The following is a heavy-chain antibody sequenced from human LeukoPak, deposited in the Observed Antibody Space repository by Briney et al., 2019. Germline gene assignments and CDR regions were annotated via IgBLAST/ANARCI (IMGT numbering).Heavy chain of an antibody. CDR2: IVVGSGNT. D-gene: IGHD6-19*01. CDR3: ARELDEQWLVSGY. J-gene: IGHJ4*02. Sequence: GASVKVSCKASGFTFTSSAVQWVRQARGQRLEWIGWIVVGSGNTNYAQKFQGRVTITRDTSASTAYMELSSLRAEDTAVYYCARELDEQWLVSGYWGQGTLVTVSS. CDR1: GFTFTSSA. V-gene: IGHV1-58*01.